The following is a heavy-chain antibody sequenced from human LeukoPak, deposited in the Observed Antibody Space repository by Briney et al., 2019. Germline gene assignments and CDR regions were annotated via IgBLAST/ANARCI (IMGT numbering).Heavy chain of an antibody. CDR3: ARLLGSSISDAFHI. CDR1: GYTFTSYW. Sequence: GESLKISCKGSGYTFTSYWIAWVRQMPGKGLEWMGIIYPSDSDTRYSPSSQGQVTISVDKSISTAYLQWSSLKASDTAMYFCARLLGSSISDAFHIWGQGTMVTVST. CDR2: IYPSDSDT. J-gene: IGHJ3*02. D-gene: IGHD6-13*01. V-gene: IGHV5-51*01.